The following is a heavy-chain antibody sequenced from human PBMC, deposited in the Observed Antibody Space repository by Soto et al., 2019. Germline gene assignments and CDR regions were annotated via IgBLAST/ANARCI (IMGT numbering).Heavy chain of an antibody. CDR2: ISGSGGST. Sequence: EVQLLESGGGLVQPGGSLRLSCAASGFTFSSYAMSWVRQAPGKGLEWVSAISGSGGSTYYADSVKGRFTISRDNSKNTLYLQMNSLRAEDTAVYCCAKGLKPTGHCSSTSCYIDYWGQGTLVTVSS. CDR3: AKGLKPTGHCSSTSCYIDY. CDR1: GFTFSSYA. J-gene: IGHJ4*02. V-gene: IGHV3-23*01. D-gene: IGHD2-2*03.